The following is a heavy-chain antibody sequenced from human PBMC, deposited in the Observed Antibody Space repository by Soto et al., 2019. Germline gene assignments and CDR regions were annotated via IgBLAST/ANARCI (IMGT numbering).Heavy chain of an antibody. CDR1: GYSLTSYW. Sequence: GESLKISCKGSGYSLTSYWIGWARQMPGKGLEWMGIIYPGDSDTRYSPSFQGQVTISADKSISTAYLQWSSLKASDTAMYYCARLRVEMATIDYFDYWGQGTLVTVSS. D-gene: IGHD5-12*01. J-gene: IGHJ4*02. V-gene: IGHV5-51*01. CDR3: ARLRVEMATIDYFDY. CDR2: IYPGDSDT.